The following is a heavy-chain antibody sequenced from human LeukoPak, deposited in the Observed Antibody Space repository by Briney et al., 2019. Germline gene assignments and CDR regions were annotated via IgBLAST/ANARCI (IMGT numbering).Heavy chain of an antibody. CDR3: AKVVTRRGGYEDSDY. V-gene: IGHV3-30*02. J-gene: IGHJ4*02. D-gene: IGHD5-12*01. CDR1: GFTFSSYG. CDR2: IRYDGSNK. Sequence: PGGSLRLSCAASGFTFSSYGMHWVRQAPGKGLEWVAFIRYDGSNKYYADSVKGRFTISRDNSKNTLYLQMNSLRAEDTAVYYCAKVVTRRGGYEDSDYWGQGTLVTVSS.